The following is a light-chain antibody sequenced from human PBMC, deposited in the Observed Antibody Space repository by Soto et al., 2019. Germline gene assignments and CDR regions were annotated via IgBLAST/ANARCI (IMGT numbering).Light chain of an antibody. CDR1: HNLLYINEETF. J-gene: IGKJ5*01. CDR3: MQSTQLPPT. CDR2: GVS. Sequence: VIMQTRLSLSVAPEPRHSVSYKSNHNLLYINEETFLFWYLQKPGQPPQLLIYGVSTRVSGVPDRFSGSGSGTDFTLEISRVETDDVGIYYCMQSTQLPPTFGQGTRLE. V-gene: IGKV2D-29*01.